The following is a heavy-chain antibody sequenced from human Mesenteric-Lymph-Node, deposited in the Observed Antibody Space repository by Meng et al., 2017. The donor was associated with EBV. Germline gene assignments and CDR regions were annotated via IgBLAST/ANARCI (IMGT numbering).Heavy chain of an antibody. D-gene: IGHD5-12*01. Sequence: QVHLQELGAGLLKSPETLTLTCAVYGGSFSGYYWTWIRQAPGKGLELMGEVYHTGGTNYSPSLQSRVTMSVDVSKNQFALKLSSLTAADTSVYYCARGRGFPVRYFDLWGQGTLVTVSS. CDR1: GGSFSGYY. CDR3: ARGRGFPVRYFDL. V-gene: IGHV4-34*01. J-gene: IGHJ4*02. CDR2: VYHTGGT.